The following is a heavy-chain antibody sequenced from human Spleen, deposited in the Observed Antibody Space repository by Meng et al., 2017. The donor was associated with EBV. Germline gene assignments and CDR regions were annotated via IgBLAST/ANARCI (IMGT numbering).Heavy chain of an antibody. Sequence: QGRLPQWGAGLLKPSETLSLTCAVYGASFSNFYWSWLRQPPGKGLERIGEINHTGSTNYNPSLKNRVTISVDTSKNQFSLKLNSVTAADTAVYYCARGHLFHEEYWGQGTLVTVAS. CDR2: INHTGST. CDR3: ARGHLFHEEY. V-gene: IGHV4-34*01. J-gene: IGHJ4*02. D-gene: IGHD3-3*02. CDR1: GASFSNFY.